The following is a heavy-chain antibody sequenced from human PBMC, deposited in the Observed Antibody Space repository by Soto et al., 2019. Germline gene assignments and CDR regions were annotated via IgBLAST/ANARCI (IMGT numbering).Heavy chain of an antibody. CDR2: IYYNGST. Sequence: ASETLSLTCTVSGGSVSSGSYYWSWIRQPPGKGLEWIGYIYYNGSTNYNPSLKSRVTISVDTSKNQFSLKLSSVTAADTAVYYCASATFGVVIYYYGMDVWGQGTTVTVSS. V-gene: IGHV4-61*01. D-gene: IGHD3-3*01. CDR3: ASATFGVVIYYYGMDV. CDR1: GGSVSSGSYY. J-gene: IGHJ6*02.